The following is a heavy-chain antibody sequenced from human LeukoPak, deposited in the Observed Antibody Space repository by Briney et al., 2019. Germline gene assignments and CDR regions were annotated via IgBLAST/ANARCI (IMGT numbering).Heavy chain of an antibody. V-gene: IGHV4-61*09. J-gene: IGHJ4*02. CDR3: ARGSNYYGSGDYDY. Sequence: SETLSLTCTVSGGSISSGSYDWYWIRQPAGNGLEWIGHIYTSGTSNYNPSLRSRVTISVDTSKNQFSLKLSSVTAADTAVYYCARGSNYYGSGDYDYWGQGTLVTVSS. D-gene: IGHD3-10*01. CDR2: IYTSGTS. CDR1: GGSISSGSYD.